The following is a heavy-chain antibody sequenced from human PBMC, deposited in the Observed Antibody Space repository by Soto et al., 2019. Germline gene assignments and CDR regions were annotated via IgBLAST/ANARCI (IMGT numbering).Heavy chain of an antibody. V-gene: IGHV4-39*01. Sequence: SETLSLTCTVSGGSISSSSYYWGWIRQPPGKGLEWIGSIYYSGSTYYNPSLKSRVTISVDTSKNQFSLKLSSVTAADTAVYYCARGSNFVVVVAATNWFDPWGQGTLVTVSS. CDR1: GGSISSSSYY. D-gene: IGHD2-15*01. CDR3: ARGSNFVVVVAATNWFDP. CDR2: IYYSGST. J-gene: IGHJ5*02.